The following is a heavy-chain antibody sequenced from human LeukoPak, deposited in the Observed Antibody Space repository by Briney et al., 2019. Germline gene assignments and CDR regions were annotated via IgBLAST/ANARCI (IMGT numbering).Heavy chain of an antibody. CDR3: ARGRRWLLSFDY. V-gene: IGHV4-34*01. Sequence: SETLSLTCTVSGGSIRSYYWSWIRQPPGKGLEWIGEINHSGSTNYNPSLKSRVTISVDTSKNQFSLKLSSVTAADTAVYYCARGRRWLLSFDYWGQGTLVTVSS. CDR1: GGSIRSYY. J-gene: IGHJ4*02. D-gene: IGHD3-9*01. CDR2: INHSGST.